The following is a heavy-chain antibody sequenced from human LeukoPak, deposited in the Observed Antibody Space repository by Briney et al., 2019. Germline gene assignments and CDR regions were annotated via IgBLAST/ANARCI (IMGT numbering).Heavy chain of an antibody. CDR3: ARGSPRDYDSSGYYYGLDP. CDR2: VSHSRNT. V-gene: IGHV4-34*01. J-gene: IGHJ5*02. D-gene: IGHD3-22*01. Sequence: SETLSLTCAVSGGSFSGYYWSWVRQPPGGGLAWIGEVSHSRNTNYPPSLKSRVTLSLDTSKNQFSLKLTSVTAADTAVYYCARGSPRDYDSSGYYYGLDPWGQGTLVAVSS. CDR1: GGSFSGYY.